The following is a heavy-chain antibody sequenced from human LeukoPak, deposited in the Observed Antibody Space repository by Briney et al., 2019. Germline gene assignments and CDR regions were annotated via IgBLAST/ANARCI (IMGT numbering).Heavy chain of an antibody. CDR2: IIPIFGTA. CDR3: ARLKLGYCSSTSCYVDAFDI. V-gene: IGHV1-69*06. J-gene: IGHJ3*02. Sequence: SVKVSCKASGGTFSSYAISWVRQAPGQGLEWMGGIIPIFGTANYAQKFQGRVTITADKSTSTAYMELSSLRSEDTAVYYCARLKLGYCSSTSCYVDAFDIWGQGTMVTVSS. D-gene: IGHD2-2*01. CDR1: GGTFSSYA.